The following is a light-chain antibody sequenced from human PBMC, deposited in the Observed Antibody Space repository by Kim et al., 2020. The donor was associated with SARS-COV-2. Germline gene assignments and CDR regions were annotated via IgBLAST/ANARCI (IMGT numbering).Light chain of an antibody. Sequence: DIHMTQSPSTLSASIGDRVTITCRAGQNIGTWLAWYQQKPGQAPKLLISTASTLENGVPSRFSGSGSGPEFTLTINSLQPDDFGTYYCQQYSSYWTFGQGTKVDIK. J-gene: IGKJ1*01. V-gene: IGKV1-5*03. CDR2: TAS. CDR3: QQYSSYWT. CDR1: QNIGTW.